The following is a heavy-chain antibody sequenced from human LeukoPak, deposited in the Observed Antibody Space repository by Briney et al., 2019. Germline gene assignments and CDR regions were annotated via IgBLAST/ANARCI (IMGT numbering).Heavy chain of an antibody. CDR2: ITTSSTYT. V-gene: IGHV3-21*01. J-gene: IGHJ6*03. Sequence: PGGSLRLSCEASGFSFSSYNMDWVRQTPGKGLEWISSITTSSTYTFYADSVRGRFTISRDNARNSLYLQMNSLRVEDTAVYYCARDPYSGTYGNTYYYYMDVWGKGTTVTISS. CDR3: ARDPYSGTYGNTYYYYMDV. D-gene: IGHD1-26*01. CDR1: GFSFSSYN.